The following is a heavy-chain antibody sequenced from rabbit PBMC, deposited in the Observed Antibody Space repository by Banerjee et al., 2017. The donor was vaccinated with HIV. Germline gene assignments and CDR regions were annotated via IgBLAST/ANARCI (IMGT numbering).Heavy chain of an antibody. J-gene: IGHJ2*01. Sequence: QEQLEESGGDLVKPGASLTLTCTASGFSFSSGCDMCWVRQAPGKGLEWIACIYTSTDSTYYASWAKGRFTISKTSSTTVTLQMTSLTAADTATYFCARSRDTSTTDGFEPWGPGTLVTVS. CDR3: ARSRDTSTTDGFEP. V-gene: IGHV1S45*01. CDR1: GFSFSSGCD. D-gene: IGHD1-1*01. CDR2: IYTSTDST.